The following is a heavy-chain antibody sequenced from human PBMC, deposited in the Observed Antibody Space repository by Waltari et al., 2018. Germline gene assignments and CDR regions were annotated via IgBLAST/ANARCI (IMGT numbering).Heavy chain of an antibody. CDR3: ARDKGGYYYDSSGYYPVDFDY. V-gene: IGHV3-30*01. CDR1: GFTFSSYA. Sequence: QVQLVESGGGVVQPGRSLRLSCAASGFTFSSYALHWVRQAPGKGLEWVAVISYDGSNKYYADSVKGRFTISRDNSKNTLYLQMNSLRAEDTAVYYCARDKGGYYYDSSGYYPVDFDYWGQGTLVTVSS. D-gene: IGHD3-22*01. J-gene: IGHJ4*02. CDR2: ISYDGSNK.